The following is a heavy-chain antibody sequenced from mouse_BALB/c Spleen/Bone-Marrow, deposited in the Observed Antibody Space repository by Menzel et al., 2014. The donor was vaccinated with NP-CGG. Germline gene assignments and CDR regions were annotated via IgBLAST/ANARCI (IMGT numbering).Heavy chain of an antibody. CDR2: IHPSDSES. Sequence: QVQLKQSGAELVRPGTSVQLSCKASGYSFTNYWTNWVKQRPGQGLEWIGMIHPSDSESRLNQKFKDKATLTVDKSSTTAYMQLSSPTSEDSAVYYCARGLGEIWGYWGQGTTLTGSS. CDR3: ARGLGEIWGY. V-gene: IGHV1-61*01. D-gene: IGHD4-1*01. J-gene: IGHJ2*01. CDR1: GYSFTNYW.